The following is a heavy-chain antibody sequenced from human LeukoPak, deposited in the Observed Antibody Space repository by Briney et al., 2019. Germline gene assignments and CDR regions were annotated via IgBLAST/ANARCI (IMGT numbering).Heavy chain of an antibody. Sequence: GSLRLSCAASGFTFSNYWMSWVRQAPGKGLEWVANIKQDGSEKYYVDSVKGRFTISRDNAKNSLYLQMNSLRAEDTAVYYCAELGITMIGGVWGKGTTVTISS. CDR1: GFTFSNYW. V-gene: IGHV3-7*01. J-gene: IGHJ6*04. CDR3: AELGITMIGGV. D-gene: IGHD3-10*02. CDR2: IKQDGSEK.